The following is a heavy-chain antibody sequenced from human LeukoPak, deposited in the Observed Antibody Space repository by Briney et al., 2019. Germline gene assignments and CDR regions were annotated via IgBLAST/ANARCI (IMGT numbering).Heavy chain of an antibody. V-gene: IGHV3-73*01. D-gene: IGHD3-3*01. Sequence: GGSLRLSCAASGFTFSGSAMHWVRQASGKGLEWVGRIRSKANSYATAYAASVKGRFAISRDDSKNTAYLQMNSLKTEDTAVYYCSSDDYDIWSGYLTSPYFHHWGQGTLVTVSS. J-gene: IGHJ1*01. CDR1: GFTFSGSA. CDR2: IRSKANSYAT. CDR3: SSDDYDIWSGYLTSPYFHH.